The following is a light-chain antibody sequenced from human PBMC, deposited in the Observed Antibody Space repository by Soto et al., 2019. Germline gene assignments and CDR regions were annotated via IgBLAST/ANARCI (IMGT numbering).Light chain of an antibody. CDR1: QSISSY. CDR3: QKSYSTHST. Sequence: DIQMTQSPSSLSASVGDRVTITCRASQSISSYLNWYQQKPGKAPKLLIYAASSLQSGVPSRFSGSGSGTDFTLTISSLQPEDFATYYCQKSYSTHSTFGPGTKVDIK. V-gene: IGKV1-39*01. J-gene: IGKJ3*01. CDR2: AAS.